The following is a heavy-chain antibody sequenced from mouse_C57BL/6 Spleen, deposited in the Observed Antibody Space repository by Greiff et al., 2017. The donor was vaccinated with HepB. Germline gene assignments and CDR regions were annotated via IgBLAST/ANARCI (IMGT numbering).Heavy chain of an antibody. Sequence: EVMLVESGGGLVQPGASLRLSCAASGFTFNDYQMSWVRQAPGKAPAWLALIRNKANGYTTEYTASVKGRFTISRENSQNILYRQMNTLRAEDSATYYCVKAVSSGSSYTWFAYWGQGTLVTVSA. V-gene: IGHV7-4*01. D-gene: IGHD1-1*01. CDR3: VKAVSSGSSYTWFAY. CDR1: GFTFNDYQ. J-gene: IGHJ3*01. CDR2: IRNKANGYTT.